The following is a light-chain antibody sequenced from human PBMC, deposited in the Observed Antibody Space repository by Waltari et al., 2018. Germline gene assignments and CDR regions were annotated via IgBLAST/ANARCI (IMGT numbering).Light chain of an antibody. V-gene: IGKV3-11*01. CDR1: QSVGMY. CDR2: DTS. CDR3: QQRRNWPLT. Sequence: EIVLTQSPATLSLSPGERATLFCRASQSVGMYLAWYQQRPGQDPRLLIYDTSNRATDIPARFSGSGSETDCSLTISSLGPEDFAVYYCQQRRNWPLTFGGGTKVEIK. J-gene: IGKJ4*01.